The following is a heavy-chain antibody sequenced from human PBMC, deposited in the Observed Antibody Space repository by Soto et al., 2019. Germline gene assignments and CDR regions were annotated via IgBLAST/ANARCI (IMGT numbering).Heavy chain of an antibody. CDR1: GFTFGDYA. D-gene: IGHD3-10*01. CDR3: TRDYYGSGRGYYYGMDV. CDR2: IRSKAYGGTT. Sequence: GGSLRLSCTASGFTFGDYAMSWVRQAPGKGLEWVGFIRSKAYGGTTEYAASVKGRFTISRDDSKSIAYLQMNSLKTEDTAVYYCTRDYYGSGRGYYYGMDVWGQGTTVTVSS. J-gene: IGHJ6*02. V-gene: IGHV3-49*04.